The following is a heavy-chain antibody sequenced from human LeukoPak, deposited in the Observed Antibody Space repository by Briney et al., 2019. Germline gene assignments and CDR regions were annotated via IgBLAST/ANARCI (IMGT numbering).Heavy chain of an antibody. D-gene: IGHD3-16*01. CDR2: IYYSGST. Sequence: KTSETLSLTCTVSGGSVSSGSYYWSWIRQPPGKGLEWIGYIYYSGSTNYNPSLKSRVTISVDTSKNQFSLKLSSVTAADTAVYYCALLGGIRSGEYWFDPWGQGTLVTVSS. V-gene: IGHV4-61*01. CDR1: GGSVSSGSYY. J-gene: IGHJ5*02. CDR3: ALLGGIRSGEYWFDP.